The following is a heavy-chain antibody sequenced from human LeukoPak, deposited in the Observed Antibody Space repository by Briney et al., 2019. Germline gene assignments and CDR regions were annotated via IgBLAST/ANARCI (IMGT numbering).Heavy chain of an antibody. CDR1: GGTFSSYA. D-gene: IGHD2-2*01. CDR2: INPSGGSS. Sequence: GASVKVSCKASGGTFSSYAISWVRQAPGQGLEWMGIINPSGGSSSYAQKFQGRVTMTRDTSTSTVYMELSSLRSEDTAVYYCARGDCSSTSCYAFDIWGQGTMVTVSS. V-gene: IGHV1-46*01. J-gene: IGHJ3*02. CDR3: ARGDCSSTSCYAFDI.